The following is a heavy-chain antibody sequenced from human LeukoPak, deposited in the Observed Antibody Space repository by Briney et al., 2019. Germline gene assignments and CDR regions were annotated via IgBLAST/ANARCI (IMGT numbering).Heavy chain of an antibody. CDR1: GGSISSSSYY. Sequence: PETLSLTCTVSGGSISSSSYYWGWIRQPPGKGLDWIGSIYYSGSTYYNPSLKSRVTISVDTSKNQFSLKLSSVTAADTAVYYRARGRFLWFGDAFDIWGQGTMVTVSS. CDR3: ARGRFLWFGDAFDI. V-gene: IGHV4-39*01. J-gene: IGHJ3*02. CDR2: IYYSGST. D-gene: IGHD3-10*01.